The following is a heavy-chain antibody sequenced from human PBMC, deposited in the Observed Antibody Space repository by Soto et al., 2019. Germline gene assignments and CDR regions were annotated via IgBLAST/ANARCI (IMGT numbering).Heavy chain of an antibody. CDR2: IFSNDEK. Sequence: QVTLKESGPVLVNPTETLTLTCTVSGFSLSNARMGVSWIRQPPGKALEWLAHIFSNDEKSYSTSLKSRLTISKDTSKSQVVLTMTNMDPVDTATYYCARFSGITMVRGVIKYYYGMDVWGQGTTVTVSS. J-gene: IGHJ6*02. V-gene: IGHV2-26*01. CDR1: GFSLSNARMG. D-gene: IGHD3-10*01. CDR3: ARFSGITMVRGVIKYYYGMDV.